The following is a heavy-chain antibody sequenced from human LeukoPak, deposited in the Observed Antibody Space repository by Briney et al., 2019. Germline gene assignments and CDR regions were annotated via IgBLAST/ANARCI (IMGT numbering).Heavy chain of an antibody. CDR3: ARSVRVVTDSNYYGPYYYYMDV. D-gene: IGHD3-3*01. CDR1: GYSFTSYW. CDR2: IYPGDSDT. Sequence: GESLQISCKGSGYSFTSYWIGWVRQLPGKGLEWMGIIYPGDSDTRYSPSFQGQVTISADKSISTAYLQWSSLKASDTAMYYCARSVRVVTDSNYYGPYYYYMDVWGKGTTVTVSS. J-gene: IGHJ6*03. V-gene: IGHV5-51*01.